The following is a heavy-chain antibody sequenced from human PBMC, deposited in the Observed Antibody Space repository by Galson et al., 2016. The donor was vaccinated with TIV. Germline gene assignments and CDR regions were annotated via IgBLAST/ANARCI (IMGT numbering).Heavy chain of an antibody. CDR1: GYTFTGYY. D-gene: IGHD4-17*01. Sequence: SVKVSCKASGYTFTGYYMHWVRQAPGQGLEWMGWINPDSGDTNYSQKFQGRVTMTRDTSINTAYMELSNLNSYDTAVYSCAREPSPVTTSPFDIWGQGTMVTVSS. J-gene: IGHJ3*02. CDR3: AREPSPVTTSPFDI. V-gene: IGHV1-2*02. CDR2: INPDSGDT.